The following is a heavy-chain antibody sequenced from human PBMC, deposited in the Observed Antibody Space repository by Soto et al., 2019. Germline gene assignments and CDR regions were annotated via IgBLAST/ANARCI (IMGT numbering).Heavy chain of an antibody. Sequence: EVQLVESEGDMVQPGGSLRLACVASGFTFSSDWMTWVRQAPGKGLEWVANIKHDGSERNYVDSVKGRFTVSRDDTKNSLYLQMNSLRAEDTALYYCARDWTPFHSGGWYDAIDIWGQGTMVTVSS. CDR3: ARDWTPFHSGGWYDAIDI. CDR1: GFTFSSDW. V-gene: IGHV3-7*03. J-gene: IGHJ3*02. CDR2: IKHDGSER. D-gene: IGHD6-19*01.